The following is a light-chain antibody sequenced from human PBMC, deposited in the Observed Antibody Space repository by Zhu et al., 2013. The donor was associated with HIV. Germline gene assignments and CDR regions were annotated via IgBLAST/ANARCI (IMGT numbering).Light chain of an antibody. J-gene: IGKJ2*01. Sequence: EIVLTQSPLSLALNLGQAASIVCSSSQTLVHSDGNTYLSWFHQRPGQPPTLLLSRISNRFSGVPDRFVGSGAATNFTLKIWSLQGDDVGIYYCMQATEFPHTFGQGTRLEI. CDR1: QTLVHSDGNTY. CDR2: RIS. V-gene: IGKV2-24*01. CDR3: MQATEFPHT.